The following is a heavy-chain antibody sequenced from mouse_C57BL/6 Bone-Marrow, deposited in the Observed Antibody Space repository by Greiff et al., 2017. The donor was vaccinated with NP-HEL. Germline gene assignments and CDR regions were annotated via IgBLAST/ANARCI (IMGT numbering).Heavy chain of an antibody. CDR3: ARPGREVYWYVDV. CDR1: GFTFSDYG. CDR2: ISSGSSNI. J-gene: IGHJ1*03. Sequence: EVMLVESGGGLVKPGGSLKLSCAASGFTFSDYGMHWVRQAPEKGLEWVAYISSGSSNIYYPDTVKGRFPISRDNAKNTLCLQKIRLRSEDTAMYYCARPGREVYWYVDVWGTGTTVTVSS. V-gene: IGHV5-17*01. D-gene: IGHD1-1*01.